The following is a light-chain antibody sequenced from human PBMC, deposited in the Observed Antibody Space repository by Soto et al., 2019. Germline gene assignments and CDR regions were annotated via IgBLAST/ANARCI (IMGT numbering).Light chain of an antibody. CDR3: QQYKTYTT. CDR1: QSISTW. Sequence: DIQMTQSPSTLSASVGDRVTMTCRASQSISTWLVWYQQKPGKAPKVLIYDASSLQSGVPSRFSGHGSGTDFTLTISSLQPDDSAIYYCQQYKTYTTFGQGTTGDIK. V-gene: IGKV1-5*01. CDR2: DAS. J-gene: IGKJ2*01.